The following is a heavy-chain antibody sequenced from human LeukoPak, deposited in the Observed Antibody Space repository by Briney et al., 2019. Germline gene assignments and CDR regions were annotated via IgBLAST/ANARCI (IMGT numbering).Heavy chain of an antibody. V-gene: IGHV3-23*01. D-gene: IGHD3-16*01. Sequence: GGSLRLSCAASGFTFSSYAMSWVRQAPGRGLEWVSAISGSGGSTDYAASVKGRFTISRDNSKNTLYLQMNSLRAEDTAVYYCANGQGDDAFDIWGQGTMVTVSS. CDR3: ANGQGDDAFDI. CDR1: GFTFSSYA. J-gene: IGHJ3*02. CDR2: ISGSGGST.